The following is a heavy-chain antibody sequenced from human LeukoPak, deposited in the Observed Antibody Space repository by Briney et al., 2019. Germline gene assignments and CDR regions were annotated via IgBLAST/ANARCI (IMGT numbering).Heavy chain of an antibody. CDR2: IHHIGST. CDR1: GDSSSGHSYF. J-gene: IGHJ4*02. CDR3: ARPVSGSSGWYYNY. V-gene: IGHV4-39*01. Sequence: SETLSLTCTVSGDSSSGHSYFWGWIRQAPGKGLEWIANIHHIGSTYFNPSLKSRVAISVDTSTKQFSLKLSSVTAADTAVYYCARPVSGSSGWYYNYWGQGTLVTVSS. D-gene: IGHD6-19*01.